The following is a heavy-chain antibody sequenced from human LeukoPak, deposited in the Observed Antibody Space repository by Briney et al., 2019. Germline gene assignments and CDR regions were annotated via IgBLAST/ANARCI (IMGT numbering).Heavy chain of an antibody. D-gene: IGHD3-10*01. CDR3: ARRAPFGSGRIYYFDY. CDR1: GYSFAIYW. J-gene: IGHJ4*02. Sequence: GESLQISCQGSGYSFAIYWIGWVRQMPGKGLEWLGIIYPGDSDTTYNPSFQGQVTISADKSTNTAYLQWSSLKASDTAMYYCARRAPFGSGRIYYFDYWGQGTLVTVSS. V-gene: IGHV5-51*01. CDR2: IYPGDSDT.